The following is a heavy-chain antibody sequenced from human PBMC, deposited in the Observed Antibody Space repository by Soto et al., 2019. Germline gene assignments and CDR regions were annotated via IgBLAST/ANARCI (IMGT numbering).Heavy chain of an antibody. Sequence: QVQLVQSGAEVKKPGASVKVSCTASGYTFTSYGISWVRQAPGQGLEGMGWISAYNGNTNYAQKLQCRVTMTTDASTSTAYMELRSLRSDDTAVYYCARDPGNSAGYYYYGMDVWGQGTTVTVSS. CDR1: GYTFTSYG. CDR2: ISAYNGNT. J-gene: IGHJ6*02. V-gene: IGHV1-18*04. CDR3: ARDPGNSAGYYYYGMDV. D-gene: IGHD1-26*01.